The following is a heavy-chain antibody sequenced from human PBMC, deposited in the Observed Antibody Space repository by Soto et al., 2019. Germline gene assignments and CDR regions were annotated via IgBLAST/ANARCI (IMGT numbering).Heavy chain of an antibody. CDR3: ATTIAAAGGYYFNY. V-gene: IGHV3-64*01. CDR2: INNNGGST. J-gene: IGHJ4*02. D-gene: IGHD6-13*01. CDR1: GFTFSSYA. Sequence: EVQLVESGGGLVQPGGSLRLSCAASGFTFSSYAMHWVRQAPGKGLEYVSTINNNGGSTYYANSVKGRFTISRDNSKNTLYLQIGSLRAEDMAVYYCATTIAAAGGYYFNYWGQGTLVTVSS.